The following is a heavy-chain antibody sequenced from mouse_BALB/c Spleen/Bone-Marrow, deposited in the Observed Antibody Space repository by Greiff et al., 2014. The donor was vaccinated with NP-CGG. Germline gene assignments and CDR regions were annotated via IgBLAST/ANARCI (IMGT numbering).Heavy chain of an antibody. CDR1: GFDFSRYW. J-gene: IGHJ1*01. Sequence: LVESGGSLKLSCAASGFDFSRYWMTWVRQAPGKGLEWIGEINPDSSTINYTPSLKDKFIISRDNAKNTLYLQMSKVRSEDTALYYCARPGYYGYQDVWGAGTTVTVSS. CDR2: INPDSSTI. CDR3: ARPGYYGYQDV. D-gene: IGHD1-2*01. V-gene: IGHV4-1*02.